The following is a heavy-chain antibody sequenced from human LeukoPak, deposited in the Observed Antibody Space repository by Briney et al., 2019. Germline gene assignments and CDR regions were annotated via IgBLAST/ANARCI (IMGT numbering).Heavy chain of an antibody. V-gene: IGHV3-33*01. D-gene: IGHD3-10*01. J-gene: IGHJ4*02. CDR1: GFTFSSYG. CDR3: ARDPSYYYGSGSPLDY. CDR2: IWYDGSNK. Sequence: GGSLRLSCAASGFTFSSYGMHRVRQAPGKGLEWVAVIWYDGSNKYYADSVKGRFTISRDNSKNTLYLQMNSLRAEDTAVYYCARDPSYYYGSGSPLDYWGQGTLVTVSS.